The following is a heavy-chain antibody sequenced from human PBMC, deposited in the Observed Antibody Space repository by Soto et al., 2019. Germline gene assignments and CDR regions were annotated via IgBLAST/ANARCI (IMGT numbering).Heavy chain of an antibody. CDR2: IYPGDSDT. Sequence: GESLKISCKGSGYSFTSYWIGWVRQMPGKGQEWMGIIYPGDSDTRYSPSFQGQVTISADKSISTAYLQWSSLKASDTAMYYCARAYYDSSGYYRFYFDYWGQGTLVTVSS. V-gene: IGHV5-51*01. D-gene: IGHD3-22*01. CDR1: GYSFTSYW. J-gene: IGHJ4*02. CDR3: ARAYYDSSGYYRFYFDY.